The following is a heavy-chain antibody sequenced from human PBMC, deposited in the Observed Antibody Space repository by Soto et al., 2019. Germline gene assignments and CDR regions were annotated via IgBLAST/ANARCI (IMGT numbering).Heavy chain of an antibody. Sequence: SETLSLTCTVSGGSISSSSYYWGWIRQPPGKGLEWIGSIYYSGSTYYNPSLKSRVTISVDTSKNQFSLKLSSVTAADTAVYYCARQEWEPRDSYYYYGMDVWGQGTTVT. D-gene: IGHD1-26*01. J-gene: IGHJ6*02. CDR3: ARQEWEPRDSYYYYGMDV. V-gene: IGHV4-39*01. CDR2: IYYSGST. CDR1: GGSISSSSYY.